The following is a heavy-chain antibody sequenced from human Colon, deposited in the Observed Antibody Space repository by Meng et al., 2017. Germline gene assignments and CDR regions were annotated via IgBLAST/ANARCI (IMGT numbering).Heavy chain of an antibody. CDR3: ARVVSLIVKGNWFDS. J-gene: IGHJ5*01. Sequence: HLVESRPVLLQPSESLCLTCNVSCDSISVGGYSWSWYSQHPRTGLEWMGYMDHGGTTYDDPALKTPLTMSVDTSKKQSSLKLTSVTAADVAVSYCARVVSLIVKGNWFDSWGQGTLVTVSS. CDR2: MDHGGTT. D-gene: IGHD3-22*01. V-gene: IGHV4-31*01. CDR1: CDSISVGGYS.